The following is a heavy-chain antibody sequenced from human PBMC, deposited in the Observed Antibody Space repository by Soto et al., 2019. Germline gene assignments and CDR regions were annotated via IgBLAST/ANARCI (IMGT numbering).Heavy chain of an antibody. D-gene: IGHD3-16*01. V-gene: IGHV3-23*01. CDR2: IRETGNT. CDR1: GFTFSNYA. CDR3: AKQQMGVIRALDY. J-gene: IGHJ4*02. Sequence: EVQLLQSGGGLEQPGGSLRLSCAASGFTFSNYAMSWIRQAPGKGLEWVSTIRETGNTYYADSVRGRFATSRDNSENTLYLQMSSLRAEDTAVYYCAKQQMGVIRALDYWGQGTLVTVSS.